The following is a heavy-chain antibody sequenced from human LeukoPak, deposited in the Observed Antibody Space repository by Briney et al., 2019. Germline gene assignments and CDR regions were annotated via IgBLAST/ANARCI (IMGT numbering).Heavy chain of an antibody. CDR2: ITGSGGNT. V-gene: IGHV3-23*01. CDR1: GFIFSSYS. D-gene: IGHD6-13*01. CDR3: AKAASSSWPSYYYGMDV. J-gene: IGHJ6*02. Sequence: GGSLRLSCAASGFIFSSYSMSWVRQAPGKGLEWVSVITGSGGNTYYAGSVKGRFTISKDNSENTVYLQMSSLRVDDTAVYYCAKAASSSWPSYYYGMDVWGQGTTVTVSS.